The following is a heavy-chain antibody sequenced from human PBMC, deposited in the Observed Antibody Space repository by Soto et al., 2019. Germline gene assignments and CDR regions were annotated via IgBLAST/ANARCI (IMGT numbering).Heavy chain of an antibody. V-gene: IGHV3-7*01. CDR3: ARAGYCGPGCYYYFDY. CDR1: VFTFGSYW. Sequence: GSLRRSCAVSVFTFGSYWMNWVRLIPGKGLEWVAYIKPDGSATYYVDSVKGRFTISRDNAKNSLYLQMNSLRVEDTSVYYCARAGYCGPGCYYYFDYWGQGTLVTVSS. J-gene: IGHJ4*02. CDR2: IKPDGSAT. D-gene: IGHD2-21*02.